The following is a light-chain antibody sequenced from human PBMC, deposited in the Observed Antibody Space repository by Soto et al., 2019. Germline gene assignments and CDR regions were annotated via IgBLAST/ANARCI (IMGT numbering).Light chain of an antibody. CDR2: KAS. CDR3: LHYYTYPLT. V-gene: IGKV1-5*03. J-gene: IGKJ1*01. Sequence: DIQMTQSPSTPSGSVGDRVTITCRASQTISSWLAWYQQKPGKAPKLLIYKASTLKSGVPSRFSGTGSGTEFTLSIASLQPDDFATYYCLHYYTYPLTFGQGTKVDIK. CDR1: QTISSW.